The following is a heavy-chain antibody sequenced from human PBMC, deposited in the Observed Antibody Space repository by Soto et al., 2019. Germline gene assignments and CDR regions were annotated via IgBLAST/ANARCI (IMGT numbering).Heavy chain of an antibody. CDR2: INHSGST. CDR1: GGSFSGYY. CDR3: ARGATNRVAALGY. J-gene: IGHJ4*02. D-gene: IGHD5-12*01. Sequence: QVQLQQWGAGLLKPSETLSLTCAVYGGSFSGYYWSWIRQPPGKGLEWIGEINHSGSTNYNPSLKSRVTISVDTAKNQFSLKLRSVTAADTAVYYCARGATNRVAALGYWGQGTLVTVSS. V-gene: IGHV4-34*01.